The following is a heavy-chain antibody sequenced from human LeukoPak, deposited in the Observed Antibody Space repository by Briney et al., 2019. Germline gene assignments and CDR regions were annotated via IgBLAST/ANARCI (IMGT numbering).Heavy chain of an antibody. CDR2: INPNSGGT. J-gene: IGHJ4*02. D-gene: IGHD3-9*01. CDR3: ARSAHLTGFDF. Sequence: ASVKVPCKASGYTFTGYYMHWVRQAPGQGLEWMGWINPNSGGTNYAQKFQGRVTMTRDTSISTAYMELSRLRSDDTAVYYCARSAHLTGFDFWGEATLVTVSS. CDR1: GYTFTGYY. V-gene: IGHV1-2*02.